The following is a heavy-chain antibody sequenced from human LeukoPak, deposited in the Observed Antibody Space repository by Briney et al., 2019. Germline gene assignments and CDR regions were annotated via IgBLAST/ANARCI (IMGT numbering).Heavy chain of an antibody. V-gene: IGHV3-30*03. CDR2: ISYDGSNK. J-gene: IGHJ6*03. CDR3: ASDSGPPNYYGSGSPLVADYYYYMDV. CDR1: GFTFSSYG. Sequence: PGGSLRLSCAASGFTFSSYGMHWVRQAPGKGLEWVAVISYDGSNKYYADSVKGRFTISRDNAKNSLYLQMNSLRAEDTAVYYCASDSGPPNYYGSGSPLVADYYYYMDVWGKGTTVTVSS. D-gene: IGHD3-10*01.